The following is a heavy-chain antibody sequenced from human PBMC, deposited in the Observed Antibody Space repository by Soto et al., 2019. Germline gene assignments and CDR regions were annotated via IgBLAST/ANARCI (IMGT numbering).Heavy chain of an antibody. CDR1: GFTFSSYG. CDR2: IWYDGSNK. J-gene: IGHJ4*02. V-gene: IGHV3-33*01. Sequence: QVQLVESGGGVVQPGRSLRLSCAASGFTFSSYGMHWVRQAPGKGLEWVAVIWYDGSNKYYADSVKGRFTISRDNSKNTLYLQMNSLRAEDMAVYYCARGGTRFSPPLNTQGTPVLAYWGQGTLVTVSS. D-gene: IGHD1-1*01. CDR3: ARGGTRFSPPLNTQGTPVLAY.